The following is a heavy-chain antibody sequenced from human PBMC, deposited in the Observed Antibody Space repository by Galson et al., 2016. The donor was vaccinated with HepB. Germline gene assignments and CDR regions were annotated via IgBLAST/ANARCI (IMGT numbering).Heavy chain of an antibody. J-gene: IGHJ5*02. CDR3: ARVIGVAVTGAGYWFDP. V-gene: IGHV4-61*01. CDR1: GGSVSSSSYH. D-gene: IGHD6-19*01. CDR2: VYYSGST. Sequence: LSLTCTVSGGSVSSSSYHWSWVRQPPGKGLEWIGYVYYSGSTKNNPSLKSRVAISVDTSKNQFSLKLTSVTAADTAVYYCARVIGVAVTGAGYWFDPWGQGTLVTFSS.